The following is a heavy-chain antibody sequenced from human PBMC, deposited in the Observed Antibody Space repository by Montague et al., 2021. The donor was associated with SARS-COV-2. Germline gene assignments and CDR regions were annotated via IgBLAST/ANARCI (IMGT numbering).Heavy chain of an antibody. CDR1: GGSFSGYY. CDR3: ARRGYSYYYGMDV. V-gene: IGHV4-34*01. Sequence: SETLSLTCAVYGGSFSGYYWSWIRQPPGKGLEWIGEINYSGSTNYNPSLKSRVTISVDTSKNQFSLKLSSVTAADTAVYYCARRGYSYYYGMDVWGQGTTVTVSS. CDR2: INYSGST. J-gene: IGHJ6*02. D-gene: IGHD5-24*01.